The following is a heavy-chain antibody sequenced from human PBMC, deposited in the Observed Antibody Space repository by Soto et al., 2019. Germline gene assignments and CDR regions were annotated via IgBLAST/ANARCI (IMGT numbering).Heavy chain of an antibody. Sequence: QVQLQESGPGLVTPSETLSLTCTVSGGSISTYYWTWIRQSPEKGLEWLGNIYYSGSTNYSPSLNSLLTISLDTSKNQFALKLRSVTAADTAVYYCARESRCVNGACGNVFDIWGRGTKVTVSS. CDR1: GGSISTYY. CDR2: IYYSGST. D-gene: IGHD2-8*01. V-gene: IGHV4-59*08. J-gene: IGHJ3*02. CDR3: ARESRCVNGACGNVFDI.